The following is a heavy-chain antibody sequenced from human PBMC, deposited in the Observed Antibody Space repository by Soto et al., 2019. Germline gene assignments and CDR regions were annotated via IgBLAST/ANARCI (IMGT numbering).Heavy chain of an antibody. CDR3: ARDRQNYYDSSGYYYAEAY. CDR1: GGTFSNYA. J-gene: IGHJ4*02. Sequence: GASVKVSCKASGGTFSNYAISWVRQAPGQGLEWMGGIIPIFGTADYAQKFQGRATITADESTSTAYMELSSLRSEDTAVYYCARDRQNYYDSSGYYYAEAYWGQGTLVTVSS. V-gene: IGHV1-69*13. CDR2: IIPIFGTA. D-gene: IGHD3-22*01.